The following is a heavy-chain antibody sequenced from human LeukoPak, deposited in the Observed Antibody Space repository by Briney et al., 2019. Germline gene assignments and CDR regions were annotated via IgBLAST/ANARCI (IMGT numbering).Heavy chain of an antibody. Sequence: PSETLSLTCTVSGGSISGYYWSWVRQPAGKGLEWIGRIYTGGSTYYNPSLNSRVTVSVDTSKNQFSLRLSSVTAADTALYYCTAGPWYFDYWGQGTLVTVSS. V-gene: IGHV4-4*07. CDR2: IYTGGST. D-gene: IGHD6-13*01. J-gene: IGHJ4*02. CDR3: TAGPWYFDY. CDR1: GGSISGYY.